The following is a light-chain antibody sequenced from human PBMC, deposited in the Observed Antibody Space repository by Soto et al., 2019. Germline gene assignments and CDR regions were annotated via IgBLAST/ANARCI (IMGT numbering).Light chain of an antibody. CDR2: TAS. V-gene: IGKV1-16*01. J-gene: IGKJ1*01. Sequence: IQMTQSPSSLSASVGDRVTITCRASQSISTHLNWYQQRPGKAPEFLIYTASSLQSGVPSRFSGSGSGTDFTLTISSLQPDDFATYYCQQYTSYPWTFGQGTKVDIK. CDR1: QSISTH. CDR3: QQYTSYPWT.